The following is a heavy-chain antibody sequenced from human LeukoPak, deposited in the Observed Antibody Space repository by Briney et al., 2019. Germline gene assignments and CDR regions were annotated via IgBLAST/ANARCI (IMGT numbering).Heavy chain of an antibody. CDR1: GFTFSSYA. Sequence: PGGSLRLSCAASGFTFSSYAMHWVRQAPGKGLEWVAVISYDGSNKYYADSVKGRFTISRDNAKNTLYLQMNSLRAEDTAVYYCARVDYGDYVAAVDIWGQGTMVTVFS. CDR3: ARVDYGDYVAAVDI. J-gene: IGHJ3*02. V-gene: IGHV3-30*04. CDR2: ISYDGSNK. D-gene: IGHD4-17*01.